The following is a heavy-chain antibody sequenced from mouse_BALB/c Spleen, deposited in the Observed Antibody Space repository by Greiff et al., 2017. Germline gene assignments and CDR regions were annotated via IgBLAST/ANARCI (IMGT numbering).Heavy chain of an antibody. V-gene: IGHV5-4*02. Sequence: EVQLVESGGGLVKPGGSLKLSCAASGFTFSDYYMYWVRQTPEKRLEWVATISDGGSYTYYPDSVKGRFTISRDNAKNNLYLQMSSLKSEDTAMYYCARDEDYGSSYEYFDVWGAGTTVTVSS. CDR3: ARDEDYGSSYEYFDV. CDR1: GFTFSDYY. D-gene: IGHD1-1*01. CDR2: ISDGGSYT. J-gene: IGHJ1*01.